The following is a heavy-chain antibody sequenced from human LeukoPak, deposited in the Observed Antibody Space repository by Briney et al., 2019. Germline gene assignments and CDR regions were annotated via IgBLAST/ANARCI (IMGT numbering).Heavy chain of an antibody. Sequence: PGGSLRLSCAASGFTFSSYWMSWVRQAHGQGLERVANIKQDGSEKYCVDSVKGRFTISRDNAKNSLYLQMNSLRAEDTAIYYCARAWMQLWPYDYWGQGTLVTVSS. J-gene: IGHJ4*02. CDR1: GFTFSSYW. D-gene: IGHD5-18*01. CDR3: ARAWMQLWPYDY. V-gene: IGHV3-7*03. CDR2: IKQDGSEK.